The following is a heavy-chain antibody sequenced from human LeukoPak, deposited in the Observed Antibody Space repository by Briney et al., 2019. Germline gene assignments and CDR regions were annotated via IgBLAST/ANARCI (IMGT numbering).Heavy chain of an antibody. D-gene: IGHD1-26*01. Sequence: SLRLSCAASGFTFSSYGMHWVRQAPGKGLEWVAVISYDGSNKYYADSVKGRFTISRDNSKNTLYLQMNSLRAEDTAVYYCAKGIVGAIYYYYGMDVWGQGTTVTVSS. CDR1: GFTFSSYG. CDR3: AKGIVGAIYYYYGMDV. V-gene: IGHV3-30*18. CDR2: ISYDGSNK. J-gene: IGHJ6*02.